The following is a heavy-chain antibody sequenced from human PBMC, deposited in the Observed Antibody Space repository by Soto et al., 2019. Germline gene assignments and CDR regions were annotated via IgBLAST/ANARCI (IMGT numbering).Heavy chain of an antibody. CDR2: ISCTGYNT. J-gene: IGHJ4*02. Sequence: EVQLLESGGGLVQPGGSLRLSCAASGFTFTSYAMNWVRLAPGKGLEWVSAISCTGYNTYYADSVKGRFTISRDNTKNTLYLQMNSLRAEDTAVYYCAKAGFSSSWSPTYFDYWGQGTLVTVSS. D-gene: IGHD6-13*01. V-gene: IGHV3-23*01. CDR1: GFTFTSYA. CDR3: AKAGFSSSWSPTYFDY.